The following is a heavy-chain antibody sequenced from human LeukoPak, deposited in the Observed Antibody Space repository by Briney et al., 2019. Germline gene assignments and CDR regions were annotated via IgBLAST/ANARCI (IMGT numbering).Heavy chain of an antibody. D-gene: IGHD3-16*01. Sequence: GGSLRLSCAASGFTFSSYGMHWVRQAPGKGLEWVAVIWYDGSNKYYADSVKGRFTISRDNSKNTLYLQMNSLRAEDTAVYYCARAIWGSKPDYWGQGTLVTVSS. V-gene: IGHV3-33*01. CDR1: GFTFSSYG. CDR3: ARAIWGSKPDY. J-gene: IGHJ4*02. CDR2: IWYDGSNK.